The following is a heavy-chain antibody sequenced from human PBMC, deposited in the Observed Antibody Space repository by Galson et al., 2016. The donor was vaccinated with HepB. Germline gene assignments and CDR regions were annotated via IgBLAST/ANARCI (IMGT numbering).Heavy chain of an antibody. CDR2: VHTRGNI. J-gene: IGHJ4*02. D-gene: IGHD5/OR15-5a*01. Sequence: TLSLTCTVSGDSVSNGTYFWSWIRRPAGKGLEWIGRVHTRGNINYNPSLERRVTISLDTSKNQLSLKLNSVTAADTAVYYCARDSSGLYYSVSFDNWGQGSLVTVSA. CDR3: ARDSSGLYYSVSFDN. V-gene: IGHV4-61*02. CDR1: GDSVSNGTYF.